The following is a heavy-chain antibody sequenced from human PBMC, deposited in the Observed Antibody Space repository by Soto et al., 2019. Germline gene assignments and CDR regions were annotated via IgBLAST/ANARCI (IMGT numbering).Heavy chain of an antibody. Sequence: ASETLSLTCTVSGGSISSGGYYWSWIRQHPVKGLEWIGYIYYSGSTYYNPSLKSRVTISVDTSKNQFSLKLSSVTAADTAVYYCAREDYGGNPGAFDIWGQGTMVTVSS. CDR3: AREDYGGNPGAFDI. V-gene: IGHV4-31*03. D-gene: IGHD4-17*01. J-gene: IGHJ3*02. CDR2: IYYSGST. CDR1: GGSISSGGYY.